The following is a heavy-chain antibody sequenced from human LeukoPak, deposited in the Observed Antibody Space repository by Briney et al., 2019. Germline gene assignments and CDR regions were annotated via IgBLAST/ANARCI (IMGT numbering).Heavy chain of an antibody. CDR3: ARERPSPKGGFSGYDLDY. J-gene: IGHJ4*02. D-gene: IGHD5-12*01. CDR1: GYSISSGYY. CDR2: IYHSGST. Sequence: SATLSLTCTVSGYSISSGYYGGWIRQPPGKGLEWIGSIYHSGSTYYNPSLKSRVTISVDTSKNQFSLKLSSVTAADTAVYYCARERPSPKGGFSGYDLDYWGQGTLVTVSS. V-gene: IGHV4-38-2*02.